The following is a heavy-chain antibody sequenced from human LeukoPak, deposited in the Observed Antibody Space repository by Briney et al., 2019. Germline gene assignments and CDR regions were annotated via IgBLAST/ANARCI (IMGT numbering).Heavy chain of an antibody. CDR1: GFMYSTYA. CDR3: ASLSGYADY. D-gene: IGHD5-12*01. CDR2: ITAGGGST. V-gene: IGHV3-23*01. J-gene: IGHJ4*02. Sequence: PGGSLRLSCAASGFMYSTYAMNWVRQAPGKGLEWVSTITAGGGSTYYADSVKGRFTISRDNSKNTLYLQMNSLRAEDTAVYYCASLSGYADYWGQGTLVTVSS.